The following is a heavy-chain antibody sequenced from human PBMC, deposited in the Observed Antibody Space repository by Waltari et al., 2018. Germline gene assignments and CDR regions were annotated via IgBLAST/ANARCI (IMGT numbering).Heavy chain of an antibody. J-gene: IGHJ4*02. CDR3: ARDRHWAGGFDY. CDR1: GGTFSSYA. V-gene: IGHV1-69*01. CDR2: IIPSCGTA. Sequence: QVQLVQSGAEVKKPGSSVKVSCKASGGTFSSYAISWVRQAPGQGLEWMGGIIPSCGTANYAQKFQGRVTITADESTSTAYMELSSLRSEDTAVYYCARDRHWAGGFDYWGQGTLVTVSS. D-gene: IGHD7-27*01.